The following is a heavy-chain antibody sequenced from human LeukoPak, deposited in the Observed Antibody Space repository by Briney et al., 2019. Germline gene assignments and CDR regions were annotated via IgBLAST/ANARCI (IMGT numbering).Heavy chain of an antibody. CDR2: IIPIFGTA. CDR3: ARRSAGSGARDYYYYMDV. V-gene: IGHV1-69*13. CDR1: GGTFSSYA. J-gene: IGHJ6*03. D-gene: IGHD2-15*01. Sequence: SVKVSCKASGGTFSSYAISWVRQAPGQGLEWMGGIIPIFGTANYAQKFQGRVTITADESTSTAYMELSSLRSEDTAVYYCARRSAGSGARDYYYYMDVWGKGTTVTVSS.